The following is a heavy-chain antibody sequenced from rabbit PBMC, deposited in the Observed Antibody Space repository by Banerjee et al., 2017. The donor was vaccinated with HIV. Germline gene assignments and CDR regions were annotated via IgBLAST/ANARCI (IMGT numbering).Heavy chain of an antibody. V-gene: IGHV1S40*01. CDR2: IYTGDGST. Sequence: QSLEESGGDLVKPGASLTLTCTASGFSFSSGAYTCWVRQAPGKGLEWIACIYTGDGSTYYASWVNGRFTISKTSSTTVTLQMTSLTAADTATYFCARNYGTGSYDLWGQGTLVTVS. J-gene: IGHJ3*01. D-gene: IGHD7-1*01. CDR3: ARNYGTGSYDL. CDR1: GFSFSSGAY.